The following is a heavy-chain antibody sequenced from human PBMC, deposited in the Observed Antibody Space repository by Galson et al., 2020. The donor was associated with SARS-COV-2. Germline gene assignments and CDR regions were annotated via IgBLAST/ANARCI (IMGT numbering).Heavy chain of an antibody. CDR1: GGSISTSY. CDR2: IHYSGTT. J-gene: IGHJ3*02. Sequence: SETLSLTCTVSGGSISTSYCSWIRQSPGKELDFIVYIHYSGTTHYSPSLESRVTLSVDTSKTQFSLELRSVTAADTAMYYCATIKSGGASFDIWGPGTMVTVSP. V-gene: IGHV4-59*01. D-gene: IGHD3-16*01. CDR3: ATIKSGGASFDI.